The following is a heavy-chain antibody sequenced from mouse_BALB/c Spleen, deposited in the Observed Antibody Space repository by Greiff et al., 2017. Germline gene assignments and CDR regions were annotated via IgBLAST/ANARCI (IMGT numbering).Heavy chain of an antibody. J-gene: IGHJ1*01. Sequence: EVKLVESGGGLVKPGGSLKLSCAASGFTFSDYYMYWVRQTPEKRLEWVATISDGGSYTYYPDSVKGRFTISRDNAKNNLYLQMSSLKSEDTAMYYCARTRSSYRYFDVWGAGTTVTVSS. D-gene: IGHD1-1*01. CDR1: GFTFSDYY. V-gene: IGHV5-4*02. CDR3: ARTRSSYRYFDV. CDR2: ISDGGSYT.